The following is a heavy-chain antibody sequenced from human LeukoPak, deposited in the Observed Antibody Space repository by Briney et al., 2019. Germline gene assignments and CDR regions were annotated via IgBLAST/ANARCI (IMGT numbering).Heavy chain of an antibody. D-gene: IGHD6-19*01. Sequence: PSETLSLTCTVSGGSISSYYWSWIRQPPGKGLEWIGCIYYSGSTNYNPSLKSRVTISVDTSKNEFSLKLSSVTAADTAVYYFARGMNSGWSYWFDPWGQGTLVTVSS. J-gene: IGHJ5*02. CDR2: IYYSGST. V-gene: IGHV4-59*01. CDR3: ARGMNSGWSYWFDP. CDR1: GGSISSYY.